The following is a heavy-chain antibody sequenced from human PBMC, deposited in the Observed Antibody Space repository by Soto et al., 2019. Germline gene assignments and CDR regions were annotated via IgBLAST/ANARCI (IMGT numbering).Heavy chain of an antibody. Sequence: EVQLVESGGGLVQPGGSLRLSCAASGFSFSDYYINWVRQAPGKGLEWVGRTRHKASSYTTDYAAFVKGRFTISKDDSKNLIYLETNSLKTEDPALYYCAREGSSSGPDYEYWGQGTRVTVSS. J-gene: IGHJ4*02. D-gene: IGHD3-22*01. CDR3: AREGSSSGPDYEY. CDR2: TRHKASSYTT. V-gene: IGHV3-72*01. CDR1: GFSFSDYY.